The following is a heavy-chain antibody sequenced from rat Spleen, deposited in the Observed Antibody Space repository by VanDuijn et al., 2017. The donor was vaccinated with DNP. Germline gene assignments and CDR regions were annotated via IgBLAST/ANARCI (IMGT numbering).Heavy chain of an antibody. V-gene: IGHV5-7*01. Sequence: EVQLVESGGGLVQPGRSLKLSCAASGFTFSDYNMAWVRQAPKKGLAWVATISYDGSSTYYRDYVKGRFTISRDNAKSSLYLQMDSLRSEDTATYYCARHLTIAAISTLYYFDYWGQGVMVTVSS. CDR3: ARHLTIAAISTLYYFDY. J-gene: IGHJ2*01. CDR2: ISYDGSST. CDR1: GFTFSDYN. D-gene: IGHD1-2*01.